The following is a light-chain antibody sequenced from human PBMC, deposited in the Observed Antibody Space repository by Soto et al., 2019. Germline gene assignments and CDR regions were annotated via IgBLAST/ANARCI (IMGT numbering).Light chain of an antibody. CDR3: PTWDDSLGGVL. V-gene: IGLV1-44*01. J-gene: IGLJ2*01. CDR1: SSNIGSNT. Sequence: QAVVTQPPSASGTPGQRVTMSCSGSSSNIGSNTVNWYRQLPGTAPQVLIYGNNQRPSGVPDRFSGSKSGTSASLAISGLRSEDEDDYYCPTWDDSLGGVLFGGGTKLTVL. CDR2: GNN.